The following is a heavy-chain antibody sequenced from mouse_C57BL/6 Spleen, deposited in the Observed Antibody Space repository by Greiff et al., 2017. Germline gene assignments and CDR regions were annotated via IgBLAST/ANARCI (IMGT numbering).Heavy chain of an antibody. V-gene: IGHV1-19*01. CDR1: GYTFTDYY. CDR3: ARSGDYDEAPFAY. J-gene: IGHJ3*01. CDR2: INPYNGGT. Sequence: DVKLQESGPVLVKPGASVKMSCKASGYTFTDYYMNWVKQSHGKSLEWIGVINPYNGGTSYNQKFKGKATLTVDKSSSTAYMELNSLTSEDSAVYYCARSGDYDEAPFAYWGQGTLVTVSA. D-gene: IGHD2-4*01.